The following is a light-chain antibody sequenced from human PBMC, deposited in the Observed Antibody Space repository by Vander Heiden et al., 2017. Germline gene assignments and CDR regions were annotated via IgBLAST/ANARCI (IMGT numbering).Light chain of an antibody. Sequence: HSVLTQPPSVSGAPGHRVTISCTGSSSNIGAGYDGHWYQQLPGAAPKLLINGNTNRPSGVPDRFSGSKSGTSASLAITGLQAEDEADYYCQSYDSRLTGHVVFGGGTKLTVL. CDR2: GNT. J-gene: IGLJ2*01. V-gene: IGLV1-40*01. CDR1: SSNIGAGYD. CDR3: QSYDSRLTGHVV.